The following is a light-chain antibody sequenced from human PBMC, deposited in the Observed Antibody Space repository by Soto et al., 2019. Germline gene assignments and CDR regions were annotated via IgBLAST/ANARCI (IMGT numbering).Light chain of an antibody. Sequence: DIVLTQSPDILSLSPGERATLSCRASPSVSGRNVAWYQHRPGQSPRLLIYGAVHRATGISERFTGSGSGTDFTLTLSSLEPEDSAVYYCLQFMQSPRTFGQGTKVEIK. J-gene: IGKJ1*01. V-gene: IGKV3-20*01. CDR3: LQFMQSPRT. CDR2: GAV. CDR1: PSVSGRN.